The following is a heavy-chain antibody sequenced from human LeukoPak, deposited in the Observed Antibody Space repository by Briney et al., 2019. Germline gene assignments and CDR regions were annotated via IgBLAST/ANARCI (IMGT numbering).Heavy chain of an antibody. CDR3: ARSGYCSGGSCYSWVYFDY. CDR2: IYYSGST. Sequence: PSETLSLTCTVSGGSISSYYWSWMRQPPGKGLEWIGYIYYSGSTNYNPSLKSRVTISVDTSKNQFSLKLSSVTAADTAVYYCARSGYCSGGSCYSWVYFDYWGQGTLVTVSS. V-gene: IGHV4-59*01. J-gene: IGHJ4*02. D-gene: IGHD2-15*01. CDR1: GGSISSYY.